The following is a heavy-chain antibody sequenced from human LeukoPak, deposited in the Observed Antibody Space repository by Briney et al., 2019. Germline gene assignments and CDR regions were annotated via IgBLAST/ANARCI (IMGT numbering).Heavy chain of an antibody. V-gene: IGHV1-18*01. Sequence: ASVKVSCKASGYTFTSYGISWVRQAPGQGLEWMGWISGYNGNTNYAQKLQGSVTLTTDTSTSTAYMELRSLRSDDTAVYYCARDSADCSGGSCYSEARGNWFDPWGQGTLVTVSS. CDR1: GYTFTSYG. CDR3: ARDSADCSGGSCYSEARGNWFDP. D-gene: IGHD2-15*01. J-gene: IGHJ5*02. CDR2: ISGYNGNT.